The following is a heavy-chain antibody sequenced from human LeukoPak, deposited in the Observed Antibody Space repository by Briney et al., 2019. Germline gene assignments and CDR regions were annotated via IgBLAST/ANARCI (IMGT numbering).Heavy chain of an antibody. D-gene: IGHD2-2*02. Sequence: SETLSLACSLYARSFSGYYCSWIRQPPGKGLGWVGEINHSGSTNYNPPLKDRVTISVDASKNQFSLKLSSVTAADTAVYYCARGGRGYRLLYGYFQHWGQGTLVTVSS. J-gene: IGHJ1*01. CDR2: INHSGST. CDR3: ARGGRGYRLLYGYFQH. CDR1: ARSFSGYY. V-gene: IGHV4-34*01.